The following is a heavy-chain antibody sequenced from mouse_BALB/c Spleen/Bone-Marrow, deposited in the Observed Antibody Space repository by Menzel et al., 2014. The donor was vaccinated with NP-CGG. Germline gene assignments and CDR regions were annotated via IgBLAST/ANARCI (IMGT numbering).Heavy chain of an antibody. Sequence: EVQLVESGGGLVQPGGSRKLSCAASGFTFSSFGMHWVRQAPERGLEWVAYISSVSGTIFYADTVKGRFTISRDNPKNTLFLQMTSLRSEDSAMYYCARGGNWEDFDYWGQGTTLTVSS. CDR2: ISSVSGTI. V-gene: IGHV5-17*02. J-gene: IGHJ2*01. CDR3: ARGGNWEDFDY. CDR1: GFTFSSFG. D-gene: IGHD4-1*01.